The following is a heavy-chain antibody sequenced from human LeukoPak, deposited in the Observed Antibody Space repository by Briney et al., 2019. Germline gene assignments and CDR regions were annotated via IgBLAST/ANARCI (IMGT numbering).Heavy chain of an antibody. CDR2: INWNGGST. CDR3: AKDHIAAAGTCLDY. CDR1: GFTFDDYG. V-gene: IGHV3-20*04. Sequence: GGSLRLSCAASGFTFDDYGMSWVRQAPGKGLEWVSGINWNGGSTGYADSVKGRFTISRDNAKNSLYLQMNSLRAEDTAVYYCAKDHIAAAGTCLDYWGQGTLVTVSS. D-gene: IGHD6-13*01. J-gene: IGHJ4*02.